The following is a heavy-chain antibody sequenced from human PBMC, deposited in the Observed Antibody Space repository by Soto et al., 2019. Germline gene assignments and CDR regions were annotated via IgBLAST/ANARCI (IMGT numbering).Heavy chain of an antibody. Sequence: SETLSLTCTVSGGSISSYYWSWIRQPPGKGLEWIGYIYYSGSTNYNPSLKSRVTISVDTSKDQFSLKLSSVTAADTAVYYCARDSYYYYYYGMDVWGQGTTVTVSS. V-gene: IGHV4-59*01. CDR2: IYYSGST. J-gene: IGHJ6*02. CDR1: GGSISSYY. CDR3: ARDSYYYYYYGMDV.